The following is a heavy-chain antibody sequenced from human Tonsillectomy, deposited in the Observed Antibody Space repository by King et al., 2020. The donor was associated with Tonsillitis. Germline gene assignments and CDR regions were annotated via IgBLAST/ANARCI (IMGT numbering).Heavy chain of an antibody. V-gene: IGHV3-23*04. CDR1: GFVFGNYV. D-gene: IGHD3-9*01. CDR2: ISGSGVST. J-gene: IGHJ4*02. CDR3: AKVNYDILTHFDY. Sequence: VQLVESGGGLLQPGGSRRLSCAASGFVFGNYVMSWVRQAPGKGLEWVSTISGSGVSTYYADSVKGRFTISRDNSKNTLYLQMNGLRAEDTAVYYCAKVNYDILTHFDYWGQGTLVTVSS.